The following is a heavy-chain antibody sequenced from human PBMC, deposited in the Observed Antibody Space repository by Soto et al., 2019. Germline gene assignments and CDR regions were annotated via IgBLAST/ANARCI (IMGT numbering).Heavy chain of an antibody. CDR3: ARGYFWSGYGLDDY. J-gene: IGHJ4*02. Sequence: ASVKVSCKASGYTFTSYDINWVRQATGQGLEWMGWMNPNSGNTGYAQKFQGRVTMTRNTSISTAYMELSSLRSEDTAVYYCARGYFWSGYGLDDYWGQGTLVTVSS. V-gene: IGHV1-8*01. CDR2: MNPNSGNT. CDR1: GYTFTSYD. D-gene: IGHD3-3*01.